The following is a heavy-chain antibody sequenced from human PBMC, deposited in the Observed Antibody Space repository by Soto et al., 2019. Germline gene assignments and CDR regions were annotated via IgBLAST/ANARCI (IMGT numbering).Heavy chain of an antibody. J-gene: IGHJ4*02. CDR2: IYHNGVT. Sequence: SETLSLTCAVSGVPIRSENWWTWVRQPPGKGLEWIAEIYHNGVTNYNPSLKSRVTIFVDTSKNQFSLQLTYVTAADTAVYYCARHSGNYHDSNGYLYYWGQGMLVTVS. D-gene: IGHD3-22*01. CDR1: GVPIRSENW. V-gene: IGHV4-4*02. CDR3: ARHSGNYHDSNGYLYY.